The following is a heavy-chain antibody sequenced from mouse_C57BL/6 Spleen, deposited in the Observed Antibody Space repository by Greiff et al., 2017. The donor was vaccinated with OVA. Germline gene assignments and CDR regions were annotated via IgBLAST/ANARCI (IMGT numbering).Heavy chain of an antibody. J-gene: IGHJ2*01. CDR2: IYPSDSET. V-gene: IGHV1-61*01. Sequence: QVQLQQPGAELVRPGSSVKLSCKASGYTFTSYWMDWVKQRPGQGLEWIGNIYPSDSETHYNQKFKDKATLTVDKSSSTAYMQLSSLTSEDSAVYYGARGCNSYYVDYWGQGTTLTVSS. D-gene: IGHD2-1*01. CDR1: GYTFTSYW. CDR3: ARGCNSYYVDY.